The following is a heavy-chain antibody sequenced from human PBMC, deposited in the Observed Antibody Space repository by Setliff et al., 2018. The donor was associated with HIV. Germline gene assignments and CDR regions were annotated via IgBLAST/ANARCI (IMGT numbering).Heavy chain of an antibody. J-gene: IGHJ4*02. CDR3: ARGGYHGFGSYGDY. V-gene: IGHV1-2*06. Sequence: ASVKVSCKASGYIFTDYYMHWVRQAPGQELGWMGRINPNSGGTNYAQKFQGRITMTRDTSISTAYTELSSLRSEDTATYYCARGGYHGFGSYGDYWGQGTLVTVSS. CDR1: GYIFTDYY. D-gene: IGHD3-10*01. CDR2: INPNSGGT.